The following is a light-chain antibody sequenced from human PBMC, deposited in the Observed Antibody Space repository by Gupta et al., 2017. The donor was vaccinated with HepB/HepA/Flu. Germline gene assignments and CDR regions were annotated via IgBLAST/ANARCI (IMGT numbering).Light chain of an antibody. V-gene: IGLV3-25*03. CDR3: QSADSSGTYV. CDR1: ALPKQY. Sequence: SYPLPHPPSAPFSPGQPARITCSGDALPKQYAYWYQQKPGQAPVLVIYKDSERPSGIPERFSGSSSGTTVTLTISGVQAEDEADYYCQSADSSGTYVFGTGTKVTVL. CDR2: KDS. J-gene: IGLJ1*01.